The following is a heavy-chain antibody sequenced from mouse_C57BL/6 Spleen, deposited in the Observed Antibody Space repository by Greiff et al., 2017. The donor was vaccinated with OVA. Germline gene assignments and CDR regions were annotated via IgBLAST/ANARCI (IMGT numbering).Heavy chain of an antibody. CDR2: IYPGSGST. Sequence: VQLQQPGAELVKPGASVKLSCKASGYTFTSYWITWVKQRPGQGLEWIGDIYPGSGSTNYNEKFKGKATLTADKSSSTAYMELRSLTSEDSAVYFCARSEATVVDYWGQGTTLTVSS. CDR1: GYTFTSYW. J-gene: IGHJ2*01. V-gene: IGHV1-55*01. D-gene: IGHD1-1*01. CDR3: ARSEATVVDY.